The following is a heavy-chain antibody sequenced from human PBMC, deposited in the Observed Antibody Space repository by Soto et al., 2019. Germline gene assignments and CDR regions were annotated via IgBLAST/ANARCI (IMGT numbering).Heavy chain of an antibody. CDR2: IIPIFGTA. J-gene: IGHJ6*02. Sequence: QVQLVQSGAEVKKPGSSVKVSCKASGGTFSSYAISWVRQAPGQGLECMGGIIPIFGTANYAQTFQGRVTITADESTSTAYMELSSLRSEDTAVYYCARDKVGYYDSSGYYRVSVPPDYYYGMDVWGQGTTVTVSS. CDR1: GGTFSSYA. CDR3: ARDKVGYYDSSGYYRVSVPPDYYYGMDV. V-gene: IGHV1-69*01. D-gene: IGHD3-22*01.